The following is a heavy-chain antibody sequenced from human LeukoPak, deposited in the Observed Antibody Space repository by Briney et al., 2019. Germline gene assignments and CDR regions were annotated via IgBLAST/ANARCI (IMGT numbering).Heavy chain of an antibody. CDR3: ARHPQWELLRRFDY. CDR2: IYTSGST. J-gene: IGHJ4*02. CDR1: GGSISSGSYY. V-gene: IGHV4-61*02. Sequence: SQTLSLTCTVSGGSISSGSYYWSWIRQPAGKGLEWIGRIYTSGSTNYNPSLKSRVTISVDTSKNQFSLKLSSVTAADTAVYYCARHPQWELLRRFDYWGQGTLVTVSS. D-gene: IGHD1-26*01.